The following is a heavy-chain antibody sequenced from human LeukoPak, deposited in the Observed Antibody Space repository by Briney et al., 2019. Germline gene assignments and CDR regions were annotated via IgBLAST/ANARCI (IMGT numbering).Heavy chain of an antibody. V-gene: IGHV3-30*02. J-gene: IGHJ5*02. D-gene: IGHD5-24*01. CDR2: IRYDGSNK. CDR3: ARGDKMTTWRRTYNCFDP. Sequence: GGSLRLSCAASGFTFSTYGMLWVRQAPGKGLEWVAFIRYDGSNKYYADSVKGRFTISRDNSKNTLYLQMNSLRAGDTAVYYCARGDKMTTWRRTYNCFDPWGQGTLVTVSS. CDR1: GFTFSTYG.